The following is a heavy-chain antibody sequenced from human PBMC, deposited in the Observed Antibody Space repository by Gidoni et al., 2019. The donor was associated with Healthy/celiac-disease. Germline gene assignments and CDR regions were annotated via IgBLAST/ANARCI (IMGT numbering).Heavy chain of an antibody. V-gene: IGHV3-23*01. D-gene: IGHD3-10*01. CDR3: AKDEGTMVRGVPHF. J-gene: IGHJ4*02. CDR1: GFTCSSYA. CDR2: ISGSGGST. Sequence: EVQLLGSGGGLVQPGGSLGLSCAAAGFTCSSYAMSWVRPAPGKGLEWVSAISGSGGSTYYADSVKGRFTISRDNSKNTLYLQMNSLRAEDTAVYYCAKDEGTMVRGVPHFWGQGTLVTVSS.